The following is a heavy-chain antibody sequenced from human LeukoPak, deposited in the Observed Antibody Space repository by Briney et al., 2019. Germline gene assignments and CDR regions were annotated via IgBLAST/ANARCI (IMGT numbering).Heavy chain of an antibody. V-gene: IGHV3-48*04. Sequence: VGSLRLSCAASGFTFSSYSLNWVRQAPGKGLEWVSYISSSSTTIYYADSVKGRFTISRDDAKNSLYLQMNSLRAEDTAVYYCARAYSGGGIVVVPAANWGQGTLVTVST. CDR3: ARAYSGGGIVVVPAAN. D-gene: IGHD2-2*01. CDR1: GFTFSSYS. J-gene: IGHJ4*02. CDR2: ISSSSTTI.